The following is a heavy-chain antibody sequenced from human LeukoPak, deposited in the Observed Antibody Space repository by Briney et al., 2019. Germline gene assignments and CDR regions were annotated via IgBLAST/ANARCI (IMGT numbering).Heavy chain of an antibody. CDR3: ASGGSSLSNWFDP. CDR1: GASISSTPSY. V-gene: IGHV4-39*01. D-gene: IGHD6-13*01. Sequence: PSETLSLTCTVSGASISSTPSYWGWIRQPPGKGLEWIGSIYYTGTTYYSPSLKSRVTISIDTSNNRFSLRLTSVTAADTALYYCASGGSSLSNWFDPWGQGTLVTVSS. CDR2: IYYTGTT. J-gene: IGHJ5*02.